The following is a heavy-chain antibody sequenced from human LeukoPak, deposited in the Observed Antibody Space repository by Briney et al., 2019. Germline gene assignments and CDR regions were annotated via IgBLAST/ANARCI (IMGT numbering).Heavy chain of an antibody. CDR1: GFTFSSYS. V-gene: IGHV3-21*01. D-gene: IGHD3-22*01. CDR3: ARDSLQYYYDSSGSTNDAFDI. Sequence: GGSLRLSCAASGFTFSSYSMNWVRQAPGKGLEWDSSISSSSSYIYYADSVKGRFTISRDNAKNSLYLQMNSLRAEDTAVYYCARDSLQYYYDSSGSTNDAFDIWGQGTMVTVSS. J-gene: IGHJ3*02. CDR2: ISSSSSYI.